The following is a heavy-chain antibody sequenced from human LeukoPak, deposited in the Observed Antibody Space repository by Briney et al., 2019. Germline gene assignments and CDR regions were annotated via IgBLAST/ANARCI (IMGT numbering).Heavy chain of an antibody. CDR3: ARAQLFPRLCSSTSCYDFRYYYMDV. D-gene: IGHD2-2*01. CDR1: GYTFTSYG. CDR2: ISAYNGNT. V-gene: IGHV1-18*01. Sequence: GASVKVSCKASGYTFTSYGISWVRQAPGQGLEWMGWISAYNGNTNYARKLQGRVTMTTDTSTSTAYMELRSLRSDDTAVYYCARAQLFPRLCSSTSCYDFRYYYMDVWGKGTTVTVSS. J-gene: IGHJ6*03.